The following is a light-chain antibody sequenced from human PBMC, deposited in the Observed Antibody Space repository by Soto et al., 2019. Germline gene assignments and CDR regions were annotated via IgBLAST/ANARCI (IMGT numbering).Light chain of an antibody. Sequence: DIQMTQSPSTLSGSVGDRVTITCRASQTISSWLAWYQQKPGKAPKLLIYKASTLKSGVPSRFTGSGSGTEFTLTISSQQPDDFATYSCQHYNSYSEAFGQGTKVDIK. J-gene: IGKJ1*01. CDR2: KAS. CDR3: QHYNSYSEA. CDR1: QTISSW. V-gene: IGKV1-5*03.